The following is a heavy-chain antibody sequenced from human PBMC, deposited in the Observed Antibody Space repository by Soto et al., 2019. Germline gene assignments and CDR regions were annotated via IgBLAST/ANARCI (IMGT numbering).Heavy chain of an antibody. CDR3: ARGELRNFDWFDVFDI. Sequence: GGSLRLSCAASGFTFSSYSMNWVRQAPGKGLEWVSYISSSSSTIYYADSVKGRFTISRDNAKNSLYLQMNSLRDEDTAVYYCARGELRNFDWFDVFDIWGQGTMVTVSS. CDR1: GFTFSSYS. J-gene: IGHJ3*02. D-gene: IGHD3-9*01. CDR2: ISSSSSTI. V-gene: IGHV3-48*02.